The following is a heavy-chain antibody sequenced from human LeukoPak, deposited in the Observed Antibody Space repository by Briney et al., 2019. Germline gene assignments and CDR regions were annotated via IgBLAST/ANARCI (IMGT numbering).Heavy chain of an antibody. V-gene: IGHV4-4*07. CDR3: ARAGSGWYGLADY. Sequence: SETLSLTCTVSGGSITGYYWTWIRQPAGKGLEWIGRIYTTGNTNYNPSLKSRVTMSVDTSKNQFSLKLSSVTAADTAVYYCARAGSGWYGLADYWGQGTRVTVSS. CDR1: GGSITGYY. CDR2: IYTTGNT. D-gene: IGHD6-13*01. J-gene: IGHJ4*02.